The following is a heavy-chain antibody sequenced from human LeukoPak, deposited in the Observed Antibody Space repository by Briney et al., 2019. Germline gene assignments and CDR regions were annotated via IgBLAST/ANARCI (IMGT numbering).Heavy chain of an antibody. J-gene: IGHJ4*02. CDR3: ARDHCSSTSGYTALIY. V-gene: IGHV1-69*05. D-gene: IGHD2-2*02. Sequence: SVKVSCKASGGTFSSYAISWVRQAPGQGLEWMGGIIPIFGTANYAQKFQGRVTITTDESTSTAYMELSSLRSEDTAVYYCARDHCSSTSGYTALIYWGQGTLVTVSS. CDR1: GGTFSSYA. CDR2: IIPIFGTA.